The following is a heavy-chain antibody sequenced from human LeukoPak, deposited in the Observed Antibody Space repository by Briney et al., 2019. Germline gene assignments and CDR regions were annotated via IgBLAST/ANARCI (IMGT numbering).Heavy chain of an antibody. CDR2: ISAYNGNT. V-gene: IGHV1-18*01. CDR1: GYTFSRYG. J-gene: IGHJ3*01. Sequence: ASVKVSCKASGYTFSRYGISWVRQAPGQGLEWVGWISAYNGNTNYARKLQGRVYMTTETSTSTAYMDLRSLRSDDTAVYYCARDWAVEVAVATAIPADAFDVWGQGTMVTVSS. CDR3: ARDWAVEVAVATAIPADAFDV. D-gene: IGHD2-21*02.